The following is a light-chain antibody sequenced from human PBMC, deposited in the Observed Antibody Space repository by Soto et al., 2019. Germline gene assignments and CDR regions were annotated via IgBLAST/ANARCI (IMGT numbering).Light chain of an antibody. V-gene: IGKV3-20*01. CDR2: GAS. Sequence: EIVLTQSPGTLSLSPGERATLSCRASQSVGGTYLAWYQLKPGQAPRLLIYGASNRATDIPDRFSGSGSERDFTLTISRLEPEDFAVYYCHQYGSSFPSTFGQGTKVEV. J-gene: IGKJ1*01. CDR1: QSVGGTY. CDR3: HQYGSSFPST.